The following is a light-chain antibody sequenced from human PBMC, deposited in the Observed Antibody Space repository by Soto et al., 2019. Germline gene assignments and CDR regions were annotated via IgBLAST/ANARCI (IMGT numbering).Light chain of an antibody. CDR2: AAS. CDR3: QQSYTSPH. Sequence: DIQMTQSPSSLSASVGDRVTITCRASQSIASYFNWYQQKPGKAPKLLIYAASTLQSGVPSRFSGSESGTDFTLTISSLQPEDFATYYCQQSYTSPHFGQGTKLEIK. V-gene: IGKV1-39*01. CDR1: QSIASY. J-gene: IGKJ2*01.